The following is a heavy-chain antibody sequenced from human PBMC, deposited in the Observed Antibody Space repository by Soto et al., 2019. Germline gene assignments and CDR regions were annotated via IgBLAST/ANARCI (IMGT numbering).Heavy chain of an antibody. V-gene: IGHV2-5*02. Sequence: QITLKESGPALLKTKQPLTLTCTFSGFSLTSDKVGVGWIRQPPGSALEWLALIFCDDDKRYSPALQSRLTITKDTSKNQVVLMMTDVDPTDAGTYYCALQRDRNGGFGYWGQGTLVTVSS. J-gene: IGHJ4*02. CDR2: IFCDDDK. CDR1: GFSLTSDKVG. D-gene: IGHD2-8*01. CDR3: ALQRDRNGGFGY.